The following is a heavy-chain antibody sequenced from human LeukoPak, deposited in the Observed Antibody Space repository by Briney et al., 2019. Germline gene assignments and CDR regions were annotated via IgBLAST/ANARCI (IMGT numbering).Heavy chain of an antibody. V-gene: IGHV4-30-2*01. J-gene: IGHJ4*02. CDR2: IYHSGST. D-gene: IGHD1-7*01. CDR3: AREELRSLLGY. CDR1: GGSISSGGYY. Sequence: PSETLSLTCTVAGGSISSGGYYWSWIRQPPGKGLEWIGYIYHSGSTYYNPSLKSRVTISVDRSKNQFSLKLSSVTAADTAVYYCAREELRSLLGYWGQGTLVTVSS.